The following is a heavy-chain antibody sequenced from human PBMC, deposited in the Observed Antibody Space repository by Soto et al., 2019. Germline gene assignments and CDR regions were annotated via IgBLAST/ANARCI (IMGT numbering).Heavy chain of an antibody. V-gene: IGHV1-18*04. Sequence: ASVKVSCKASGYTFTSYGISWVRQAPGQGREWMGWISAYNGNTNYAQKLQGRVTMTKDTSTSTAYMELRSLRSDDTAVYYCARDFGYCTNGVCSYFDYWGQGTLVTVSS. CDR2: ISAYNGNT. D-gene: IGHD2-8*01. CDR3: ARDFGYCTNGVCSYFDY. CDR1: GYTFTSYG. J-gene: IGHJ4*02.